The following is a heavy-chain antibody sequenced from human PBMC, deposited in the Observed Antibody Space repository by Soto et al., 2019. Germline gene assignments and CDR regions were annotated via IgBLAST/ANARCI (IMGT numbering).Heavy chain of an antibody. D-gene: IGHD3-22*01. Sequence: ASVKVSCKASGYTFNYYGISWVRQAPGQGLEWVGWISAHNGDTKYAQNLQGRLTLTTDTSTSTAYMELTSLTSDDTAVYYCARDWSRYFDSSGLMWFYWGQGALVTVSS. V-gene: IGHV1-18*04. CDR3: ARDWSRYFDSSGLMWFY. J-gene: IGHJ4*02. CDR2: ISAHNGDT. CDR1: GYTFNYYG.